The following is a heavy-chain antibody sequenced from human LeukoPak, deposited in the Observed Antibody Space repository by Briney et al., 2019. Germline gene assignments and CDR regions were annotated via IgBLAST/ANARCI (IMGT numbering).Heavy chain of an antibody. CDR3: ARVDTMMGNPY. J-gene: IGHJ4*02. D-gene: IGHD3-22*01. CDR2: INSDGSST. Sequence: GGSLRLSCAASGFTFSSYWMHWVRHAPGKGLVWVSRINSDGSSTSYADSVKGRFTISRDNAKNTLYLQMNSLRAEDTAVYYCARVDTMMGNPYWGQGTLVTVSS. V-gene: IGHV3-74*01. CDR1: GFTFSSYW.